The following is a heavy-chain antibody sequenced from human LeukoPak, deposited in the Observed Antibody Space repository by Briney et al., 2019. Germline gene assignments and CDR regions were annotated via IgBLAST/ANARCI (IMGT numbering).Heavy chain of an antibody. CDR3: ARAASGGFDY. D-gene: IGHD2-8*02. CDR1: GGSISSGGYS. Sequence: SQTLSLTCAVSGGSISSGGYSWSWSRQPPGKGLEWIGYIYHSGSTYYNPSLKSRVTISVDRSKNQFSLKLSSVTAADTAVYYCARAASGGFDYWGPGTPVTVSS. V-gene: IGHV4-30-2*01. CDR2: IYHSGST. J-gene: IGHJ4*02.